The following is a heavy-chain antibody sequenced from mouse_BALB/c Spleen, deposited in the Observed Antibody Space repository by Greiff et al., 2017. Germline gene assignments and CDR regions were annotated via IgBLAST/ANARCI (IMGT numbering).Heavy chain of an antibody. J-gene: IGHJ4*01. V-gene: IGHV5-12-1*01. Sequence: EVMLVESGGGLVKPGGSLKLSCAASGFAFSSYDMSWVRQTPEKRLEWVAYISNGGGSTYYPDTVKGRFTISRDNAKNTLYLQMSSLKSEDTAMYYCARPLYAMDYWGQGTSVTVSS. CDR3: ARPLYAMDY. CDR1: GFAFSSYD. CDR2: ISNGGGST.